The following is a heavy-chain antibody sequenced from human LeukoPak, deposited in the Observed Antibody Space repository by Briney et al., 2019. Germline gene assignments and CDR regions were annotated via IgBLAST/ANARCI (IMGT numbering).Heavy chain of an antibody. J-gene: IGHJ4*02. CDR3: ARANVDTAIVTFLGY. Sequence: GGSLRLSCAASGFTFSSYEMNWVRQAPGKGLEWVSYISSSGSTIYYADSVKGRFTISRDNAKNSLYLQMNSLRAEDTAVYYCARANVDTAIVTFLGYWGQGTLVTVSS. D-gene: IGHD5-18*01. CDR1: GFTFSSYE. CDR2: ISSSGSTI. V-gene: IGHV3-48*03.